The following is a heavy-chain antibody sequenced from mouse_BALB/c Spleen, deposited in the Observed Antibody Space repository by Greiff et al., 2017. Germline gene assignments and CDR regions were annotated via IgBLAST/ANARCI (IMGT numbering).Heavy chain of an antibody. J-gene: IGHJ3*01. V-gene: IGHV3-2*02. CDR1: GYSITSDYA. CDR3: ATITTATGFAY. CDR2: ISYSGST. D-gene: IGHD1-2*01. Sequence: EVKLVESGPGLVKPSQSLSLTCTVTGYSITSDYAWNWIRQFPGNKLEWMGYISYSGSTSYNPSLKSRISITRDTSKNQFFLQLNSVTTEDTATYYCATITTATGFAYWGQGTLVTVSA.